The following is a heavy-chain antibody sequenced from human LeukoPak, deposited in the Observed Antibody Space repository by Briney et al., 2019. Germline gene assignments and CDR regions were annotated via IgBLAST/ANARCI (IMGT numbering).Heavy chain of an antibody. CDR3: AREVRFLEWLLFDY. CDR2: ISYDGSNK. D-gene: IGHD3-3*01. Sequence: GGFLRLSCAASGFIFSAYGMHWVRQAPGKGLEWVAVISYDGSNKYYADSVKGRFTISRDNSKNTLYLQMNSLRAEDTAVYYCAREVRFLEWLLFDYWGQGTLVTVSS. J-gene: IGHJ4*02. V-gene: IGHV3-30*03. CDR1: GFIFSAYG.